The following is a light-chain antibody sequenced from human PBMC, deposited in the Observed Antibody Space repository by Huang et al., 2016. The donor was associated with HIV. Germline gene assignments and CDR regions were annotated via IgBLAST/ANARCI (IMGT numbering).Light chain of an antibody. CDR2: AAV. Sequence: DIQMPQSPSSVSASVGDRVTITCRTSQGIGSWLAWYQQKPGKAPKLLIYAAVNLQSGVPSRFSGSGSGTDFTLTISGLQPEDFATYYCQQANSFPLFTFGPGTKVEIK. CDR1: QGIGSW. V-gene: IGKV1D-12*01. CDR3: QQANSFPLFT. J-gene: IGKJ3*01.